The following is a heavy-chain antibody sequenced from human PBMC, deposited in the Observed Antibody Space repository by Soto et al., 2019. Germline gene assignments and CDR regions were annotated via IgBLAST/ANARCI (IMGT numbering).Heavy chain of an antibody. J-gene: IGHJ4*02. CDR2: INAGNGNT. D-gene: IGHD3-3*01. CDR1: GYTFTSYA. Sequence: ASVKVSCKASGYTFTSYAMHWVRQAPGQRLEWMGWINAGNGNTKYSQKFQGRVTITRDTSASTAYMELSSLRSEDTAVYYCARGRITICGVVLYYFDYWGQGTLVTVSS. V-gene: IGHV1-3*01. CDR3: ARGRITICGVVLYYFDY.